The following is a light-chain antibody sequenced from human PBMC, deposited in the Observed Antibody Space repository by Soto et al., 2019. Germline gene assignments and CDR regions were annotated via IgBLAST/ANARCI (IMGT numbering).Light chain of an antibody. CDR3: YLYYVDSVI. V-gene: IGLV7-46*01. Sequence: QSVVTQEPSLTVSPGGTVTLTCGSSTGAVTSGHYPYWFQQKPGQAPTTLIYDTSNKHSWTPARFSGSLVGGKAALTLSGARPEDEDKYYCYLYYVDSVIFGGGTKLTVL. J-gene: IGLJ2*01. CDR1: TGAVTSGHY. CDR2: DTS.